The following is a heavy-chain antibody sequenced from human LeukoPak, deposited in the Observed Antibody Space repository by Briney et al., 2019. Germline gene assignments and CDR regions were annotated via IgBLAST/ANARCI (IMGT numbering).Heavy chain of an antibody. Sequence: GESLKISCKGSGYSFTSYWIGWVRQMPGKGLEWMGIIYPGDSDTRYSPSFQGQVTISADKSITTAYLQWSSLQASDTAVYYCATTPSGTYNPRFDYWGQGTLVTVSS. CDR1: GYSFTSYW. V-gene: IGHV5-51*01. CDR3: ATTPSGTYNPRFDY. CDR2: IYPGDSDT. D-gene: IGHD1-26*01. J-gene: IGHJ4*02.